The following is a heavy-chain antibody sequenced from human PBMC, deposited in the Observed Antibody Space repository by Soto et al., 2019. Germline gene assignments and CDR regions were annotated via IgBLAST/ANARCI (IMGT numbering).Heavy chain of an antibody. V-gene: IGHV4-31*03. CDR3: ARGSRSSSWYGRNYYYYYYMDV. D-gene: IGHD6-13*01. CDR1: GGSISSGGYY. J-gene: IGHJ6*03. CDR2: IYYSGST. Sequence: SETLSLTCTVSGGSISSGGYYWSWIRQHPGKGLEWIGYIYYSGSTYYNPSLKSRVTISVDTSKNQFSLKLSSVTAADTAVYYCARGSRSSSWYGRNYYYYYYMDVWGKGTTVTVSS.